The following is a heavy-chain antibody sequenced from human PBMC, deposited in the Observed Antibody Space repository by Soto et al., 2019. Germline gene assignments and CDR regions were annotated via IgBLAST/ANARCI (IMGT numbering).Heavy chain of an antibody. J-gene: IGHJ6*02. CDR3: ASNRIQLWLRDYYYGMDV. CDR1: GFTFSSYS. D-gene: IGHD5-18*01. Sequence: GGSLRLSCAASGFTFSSYSTNWVRQAPGKGLEWVSSISSSSSYKYYADSVKGRFTISRDNAKNTLYLQMNSLRAEDTAVYYCASNRIQLWLRDYYYGMDVWGQGTTVTVSS. V-gene: IGHV3-21*01. CDR2: ISSSSSYK.